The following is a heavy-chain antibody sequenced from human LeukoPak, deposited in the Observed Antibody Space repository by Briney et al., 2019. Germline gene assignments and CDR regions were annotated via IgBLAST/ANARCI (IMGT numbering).Heavy chain of an antibody. J-gene: IGHJ5*02. D-gene: IGHD2/OR15-2a*01. Sequence: GGSLRLSCAASGFTFSDYYMSWIRLAPGKGMDCVAYISGGGTAIYCADSVRGRFTISRDNAKNSLYLEMNSLRVEDTGVYYCASWNRALDTWGQGTLVTVSS. V-gene: IGHV3-11*04. CDR2: ISGGGTAI. CDR3: ASWNRALDT. CDR1: GFTFSDYY.